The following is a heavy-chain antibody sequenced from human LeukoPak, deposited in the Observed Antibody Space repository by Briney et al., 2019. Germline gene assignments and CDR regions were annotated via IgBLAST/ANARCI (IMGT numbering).Heavy chain of an antibody. CDR1: GGSISSGSYF. CDR3: ARRRGGSSDVDY. D-gene: IGHD6-13*01. CDR2: IYYSGST. V-gene: IGHV4-39*01. J-gene: IGHJ4*02. Sequence: PSQTLSLTCTVSGGSISSGSYFWGWIRQPPGKGLEWIGNIYYSGSTYYNPSLKSRVTISLDTSKNQFSLKLSSVTAADTAVYYCARRRGGSSDVDYWGQGTLVTVSS.